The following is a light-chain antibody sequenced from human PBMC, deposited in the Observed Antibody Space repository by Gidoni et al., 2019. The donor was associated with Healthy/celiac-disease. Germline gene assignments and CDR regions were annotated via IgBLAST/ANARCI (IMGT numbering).Light chain of an antibody. V-gene: IGKV1-27*01. CDR3: QKYNSAFT. Sequence: DIQFPPSPSSLSASVGDRVTITCRASHGISNYLAWYQQKSAKVPKLMLYAASTLQSGVPSRFSGSGAGTDFTLTISSLQAEDVATYYCQKYNSAFTFGPGTKVDIK. CDR2: AAS. J-gene: IGKJ3*01. CDR1: HGISNY.